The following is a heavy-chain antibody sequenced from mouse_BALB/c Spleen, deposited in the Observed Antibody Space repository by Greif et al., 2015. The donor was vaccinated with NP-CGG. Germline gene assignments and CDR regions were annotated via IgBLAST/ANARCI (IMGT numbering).Heavy chain of an antibody. Sequence: VQLQQSGAELVKPGASVKLSCKTSGYTFTSYWIQWVKQRPGQGLGWIGEIFPGTGTTYYNEKFKGKATLTIDTSSSPAFLPVRRLASEGSSVYFCSRGGLIPRSSFYAMGFWGQGTSGTGS. CDR3: SRGGLIPRSSFYAMGF. V-gene: IGHV1S132*01. CDR2: IFPGTGTT. CDR1: GYTFTSYW. J-gene: IGHJ4*01. D-gene: IGHD2-10*02.